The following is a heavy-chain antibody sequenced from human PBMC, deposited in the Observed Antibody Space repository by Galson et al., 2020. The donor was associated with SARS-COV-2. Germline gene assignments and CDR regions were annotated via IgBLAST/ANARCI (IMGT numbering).Heavy chain of an antibody. Sequence: TGGSLRLSCAASGFTFSSYSMNWVRQAPGTGLEWVSYITSSSRTTYYADSVKGQFTVSRDNAKNSVYLQMNNLRDEDTAVYYCETEAHDYWGQGTLVTVSS. CDR3: ETEAHDY. V-gene: IGHV3-48*02. J-gene: IGHJ4*02. CDR2: ITSSSRTT. CDR1: GFTFSSYS.